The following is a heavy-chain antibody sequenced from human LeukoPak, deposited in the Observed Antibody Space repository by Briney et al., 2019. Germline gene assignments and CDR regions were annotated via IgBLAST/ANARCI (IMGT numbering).Heavy chain of an antibody. Sequence: GGSLRLSCAASGFTFDDYAMHWVRQAPGKGLEWVSGISWNSGSIGYADSVKGRFTISRDNAKNSLYLQMNSLRAEDTAVYYCAKDRSYGDYPIDYWGQGTLVTVSS. V-gene: IGHV3-9*01. D-gene: IGHD4-17*01. CDR1: GFTFDDYA. CDR3: AKDRSYGDYPIDY. CDR2: ISWNSGSI. J-gene: IGHJ4*02.